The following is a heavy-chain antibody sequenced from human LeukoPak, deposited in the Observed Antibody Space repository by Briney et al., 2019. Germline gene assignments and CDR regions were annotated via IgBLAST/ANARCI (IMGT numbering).Heavy chain of an antibody. D-gene: IGHD6-6*01. CDR2: ISGSGGST. CDR1: GFTFSSYG. CDR3: AKGLVSPIDWFDP. Sequence: GGSLRLSCAASGFTFSSYGMHWVRQAPGKGLEWVSAISGSGGSTYYADSVKGRFTISRDNSKNTLYLQMNSLRAEDTAVYYCAKGLVSPIDWFDPWGQGTLVTVSS. V-gene: IGHV3-23*01. J-gene: IGHJ5*02.